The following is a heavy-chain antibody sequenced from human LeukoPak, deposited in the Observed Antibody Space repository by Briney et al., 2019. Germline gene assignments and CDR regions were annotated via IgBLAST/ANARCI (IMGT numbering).Heavy chain of an antibody. Sequence: SETLSLTCTVSGGDLGAYYWTWIRQPPGKGLEWIGYIYWTGSATYNPSLKSRVTLAVDTSKNQFSLTLTSVSAADTAIYYCARPIVPTASDAFDIRGQGTRVTVSS. CDR2: IYWTGSA. J-gene: IGHJ3*02. D-gene: IGHD2-2*01. V-gene: IGHV4-59*01. CDR3: ARPIVPTASDAFDI. CDR1: GGDLGAYY.